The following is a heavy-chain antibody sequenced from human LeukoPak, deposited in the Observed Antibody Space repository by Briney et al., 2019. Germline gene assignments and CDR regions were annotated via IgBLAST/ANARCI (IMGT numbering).Heavy chain of an antibody. Sequence: PSETLSLTCTVSGGSISSYYWSWIRRPAGKGREWIGRLYTSGSTNYNPSLKSRVTMSVDTSKNQFSLKLSSVTAADTAVYYCARESPSRIAVAGTVLPYGMDVWGQGTTVTVSS. J-gene: IGHJ6*02. D-gene: IGHD6-19*01. CDR3: ARESPSRIAVAGTVLPYGMDV. CDR2: LYTSGST. V-gene: IGHV4-4*07. CDR1: GGSISSYY.